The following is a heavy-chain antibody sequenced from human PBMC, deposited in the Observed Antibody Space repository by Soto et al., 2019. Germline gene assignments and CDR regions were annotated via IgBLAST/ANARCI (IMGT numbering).Heavy chain of an antibody. CDR1: GFTFSNYG. Sequence: LRLSCAASGFTFSNYGMHWVRQAPGKGLEWVAFIPDDGSNKYYADSMKGRFTMSRDNSKRTLYLQMSSLRVEDTAVYYCTKRRNVLRFLEWSSGMEVWGQGTTVTVSS. V-gene: IGHV3-30*18. D-gene: IGHD3-3*01. J-gene: IGHJ6*02. CDR2: IPDDGSNK. CDR3: TKRRNVLRFLEWSSGMEV.